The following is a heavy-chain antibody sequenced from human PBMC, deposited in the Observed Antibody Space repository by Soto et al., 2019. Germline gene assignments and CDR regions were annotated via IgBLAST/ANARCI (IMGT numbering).Heavy chain of an antibody. J-gene: IGHJ5*02. Sequence: HLVQSGPEVKKPGASITVSCKTSGDTFTNFGLSWVRQAPGQGLEWMGWIATYNSNSNYAQKFQGRLTLTTDTATSTAYMELKSLGYDDTAVYYCARVLRGVVNWFDPWGQGTLVTVSS. CDR1: GDTFTNFG. CDR2: IATYNSNS. CDR3: ARVLRGVVNWFDP. V-gene: IGHV1-18*01. D-gene: IGHD3-10*01.